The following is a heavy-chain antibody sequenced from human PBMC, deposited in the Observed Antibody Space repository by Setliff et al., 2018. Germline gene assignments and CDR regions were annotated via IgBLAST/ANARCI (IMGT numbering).Heavy chain of an antibody. CDR3: ATELRSPFWHFDL. Sequence: GASVKVSCKASGATFSGVAFSWVRQAPGHGLEWMGRFIPVLGKPNYAPRFQGRLTITVDTSTGTSYMDLRSLTSDDTAIYYCATELRSPFWHFDLRGQGALVTVSS. CDR1: GATFSGVA. D-gene: IGHD3-3*01. CDR2: FIPVLGKP. V-gene: IGHV1-69*04. J-gene: IGHJ4*02.